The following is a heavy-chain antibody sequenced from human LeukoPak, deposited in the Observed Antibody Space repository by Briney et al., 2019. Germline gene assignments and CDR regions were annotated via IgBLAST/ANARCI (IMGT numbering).Heavy chain of an antibody. J-gene: IGHJ3*02. V-gene: IGHV3-9*03. CDR2: ISWNSGSI. CDR3: AKDTHDSSGPDI. CDR1: GFTFNDYA. Sequence: GGSLRLSCAASGFTFNDYAMHWVRQAPGKGLEWVSGISWNSGSIGYADSVKGRFTISRDNAKNSLYLQMNSLRAEEMALYYCAKDTHDSSGPDIWGQGTMVTVSS. D-gene: IGHD3-22*01.